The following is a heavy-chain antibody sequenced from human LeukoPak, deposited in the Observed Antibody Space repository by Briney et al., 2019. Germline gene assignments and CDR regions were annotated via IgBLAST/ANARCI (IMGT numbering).Heavy chain of an antibody. CDR3: ARHNFLGYCSGGSCPLNWFDP. Sequence: TSETLSLTCTVSGGSISSYYWSWIRQPPGKGLEWIGYIYYSGSTNYNPSLKSRVTISVDTSKNQFSLKLSSVTAADTAVYYCARHNFLGYCSGGSCPLNWFDPWGQGTLVTVSS. J-gene: IGHJ5*02. D-gene: IGHD2-15*01. CDR2: IYYSGST. V-gene: IGHV4-59*08. CDR1: GGSISSYY.